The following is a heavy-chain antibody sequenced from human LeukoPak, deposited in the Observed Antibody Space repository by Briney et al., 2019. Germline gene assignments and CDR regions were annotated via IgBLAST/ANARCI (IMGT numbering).Heavy chain of an antibody. CDR3: ARQYIDASGSYHFDY. CDR1: GDSISSSGDY. CDR2: IYYSGST. V-gene: IGHV4-39*01. D-gene: IGHD3-10*01. J-gene: IGHJ4*02. Sequence: SETLSLTCTVSGDSISSSGDYWGWIRQPPGKGLEWIGNIYYSGSTYYSPSLKSRVTIAVDTSKNQFSLKLSAVTAADTAVYYCARQYIDASGSYHFDYWGQGTLVTVSS.